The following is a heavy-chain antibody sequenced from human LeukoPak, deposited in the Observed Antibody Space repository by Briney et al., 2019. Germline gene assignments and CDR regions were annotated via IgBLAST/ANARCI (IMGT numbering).Heavy chain of an antibody. D-gene: IGHD1-26*01. CDR3: ARVWELSFDY. Sequence: PGGSLRLSCAACGFIFTTYYMIWVRQAPGEGLECVSVIYNDGKTYHGDAVKARFTISRDNSKNTVHLQMNSLRGEDTAVYYCARVWELSFDYWGQGTLVTVSS. CDR2: IYNDGKT. V-gene: IGHV3-53*01. CDR1: GFIFTTYY. J-gene: IGHJ4*02.